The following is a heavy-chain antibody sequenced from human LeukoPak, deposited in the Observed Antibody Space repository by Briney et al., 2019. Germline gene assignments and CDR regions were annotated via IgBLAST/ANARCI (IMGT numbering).Heavy chain of an antibody. V-gene: IGHV1-69*01. Sequence: GSSVKVSCKASGGTFSSYAISWVRQAPGQGLEWMGGIIPIFGTANYAQKFQGRVTITADESTSTAYMELSSLRSEDTAVYYCARDLNDYGDYDDSERHAFDIWGQGTMVTVSS. CDR2: IIPIFGTA. CDR3: ARDLNDYGDYDDSERHAFDI. J-gene: IGHJ3*02. D-gene: IGHD4-17*01. CDR1: GGTFSSYA.